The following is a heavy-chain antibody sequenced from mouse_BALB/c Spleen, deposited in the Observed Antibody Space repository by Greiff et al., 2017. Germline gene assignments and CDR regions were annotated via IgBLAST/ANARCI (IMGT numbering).Heavy chain of an antibody. D-gene: IGHD4-1*01. Sequence: VQLVESGAELVRPGTSVKVSCKASGYAFTNYLIEWVKQRPGQGLEWIGVINPGSGGTNYNEKFKGKATLTADKSSSTAYMQLSSLTSDDSAVYFCARDGTGAMDYWGQGTSVTVSS. CDR1: GYAFTNYL. CDR3: ARDGTGAMDY. CDR2: INPGSGGT. J-gene: IGHJ4*01. V-gene: IGHV1-54*01.